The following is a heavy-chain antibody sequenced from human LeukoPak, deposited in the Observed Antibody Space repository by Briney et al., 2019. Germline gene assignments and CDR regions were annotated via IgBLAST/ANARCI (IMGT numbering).Heavy chain of an antibody. Sequence: GGSLRLSCADSGFTFHDYGMTWVRQVPGKGLEWVSGVNWNSGNTGYADSVKGRFTISRDNAKNSLYLQMNDLRAEDTALYYCGRAKACSSTTCPSDIWGLGTMVTVSS. CDR3: GRAKACSSTTCPSDI. V-gene: IGHV3-20*04. CDR2: VNWNSGNT. CDR1: GFTFHDYG. D-gene: IGHD2-2*01. J-gene: IGHJ3*02.